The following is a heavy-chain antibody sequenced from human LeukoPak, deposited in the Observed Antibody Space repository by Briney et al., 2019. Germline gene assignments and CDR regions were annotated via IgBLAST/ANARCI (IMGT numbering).Heavy chain of an antibody. Sequence: SQTLSLTYAVSGGSISSGGYSWSWIRQPPGKGLEWIGYIYHSGSTYHNPSLKSRVTISVDRSKNQFSLKLSSVTAADTAVYYCARLTYYYGSGSYYNPTYYFDYWGQGTLVTVSS. CDR2: IYHSGST. J-gene: IGHJ4*02. CDR3: ARLTYYYGSGSYYNPTYYFDY. V-gene: IGHV4-30-2*01. CDR1: GGSISSGGYS. D-gene: IGHD3-10*01.